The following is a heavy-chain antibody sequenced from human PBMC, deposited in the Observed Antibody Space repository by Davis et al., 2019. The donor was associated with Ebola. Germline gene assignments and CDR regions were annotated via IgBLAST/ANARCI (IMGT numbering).Heavy chain of an antibody. V-gene: IGHV3-21*01. CDR1: GFIFSDYS. CDR3: AKVGYNDFDH. J-gene: IGHJ4*02. Sequence: GESLKIPCAASGFIFSDYSMTWVRQAPGQGPELVSSISVRSSYINYGDLVRGRFTISRDDASNSVYLQMNSLRPEDTAVYYCAKVGYNDFDHWGQGTVVTVSS. D-gene: IGHD5-24*01. CDR2: ISVRSSYI.